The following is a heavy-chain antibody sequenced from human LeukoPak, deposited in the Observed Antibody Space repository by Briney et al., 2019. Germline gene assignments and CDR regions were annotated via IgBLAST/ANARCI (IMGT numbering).Heavy chain of an antibody. CDR2: IYYSGST. CDR1: GGSISSYY. Sequence: SETLSLTCTVSGGSISSYYWSWIRQPPGKGLEWIGYIYYSGSTNYNPSLKSRVTISVDTSKNQFSLKLSSVIAADTAVYYCARGVGDGLWQQWLAYPSYENYFDYWGQGTLVTVSS. D-gene: IGHD6-19*01. J-gene: IGHJ4*02. V-gene: IGHV4-59*01. CDR3: ARGVGDGLWQQWLAYPSYENYFDY.